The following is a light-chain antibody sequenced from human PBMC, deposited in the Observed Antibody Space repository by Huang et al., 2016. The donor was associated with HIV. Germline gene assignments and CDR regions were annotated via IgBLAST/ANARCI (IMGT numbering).Light chain of an antibody. CDR3: MQALQTPG. Sequence: DIVMTQSPLSLPVTPGEPASISCRSSQSLLHSNGYNYLDWYLQKPGQSPQLLIYLGSNRASGVPDRVRGSGSGTDFTLEISRVEAEDVGVYYCMQALQTPGFGPGTKVDIK. CDR1: QSLLHSNGYNY. V-gene: IGKV2-28*01. CDR2: LGS. J-gene: IGKJ3*01.